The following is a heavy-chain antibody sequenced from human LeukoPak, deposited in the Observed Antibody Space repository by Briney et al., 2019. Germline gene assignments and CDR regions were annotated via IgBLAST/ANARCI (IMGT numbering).Heavy chain of an antibody. Sequence: ASVKVSCKASGYTFTSYYMHWVRQAPGQGLEWMGIINPSGSSTSYEQKLQGRVTMTRATYTSTVYMELSRLRSEDTAVYYCARGGSVIVVVIDFDYWGQGTLVTVSS. D-gene: IGHD3-22*01. CDR2: INPSGSST. CDR1: GYTFTSYY. CDR3: ARGGSVIVVVIDFDY. V-gene: IGHV1-46*01. J-gene: IGHJ4*02.